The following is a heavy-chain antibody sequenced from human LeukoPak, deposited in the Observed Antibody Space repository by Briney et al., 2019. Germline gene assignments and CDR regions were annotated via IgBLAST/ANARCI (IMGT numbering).Heavy chain of an antibody. CDR2: ISGSGGST. D-gene: IGHD6-13*01. CDR1: GFTFSSHA. V-gene: IGHV3-23*01. J-gene: IGHJ4*02. CDR3: AKDRGFSIAAALIFDY. Sequence: GGSLRLSCAASGFTFSSHAMIWLRQARGKAVECVSAISGSGGSTYYADSVKGRFTISRDHSKNTLYLQMNSLRAGDTAVYYCAKDRGFSIAAALIFDYWGQGTLVTVSS.